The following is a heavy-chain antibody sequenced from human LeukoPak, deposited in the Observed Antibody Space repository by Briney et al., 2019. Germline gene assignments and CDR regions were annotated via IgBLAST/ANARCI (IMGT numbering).Heavy chain of an antibody. V-gene: IGHV3-7*01. CDR1: GFTFRSYW. CDR2: IKQDGSEK. J-gene: IGHJ4*02. D-gene: IGHD6-19*01. Sequence: GGSLRLSCAASGFTFRSYWMSWVRQAPGMGLEWVAHIKQDGSEKYYVDSVKGRFTISRDNAKNTLYLQMNSLRAEDTAVYYCAKSIPAIAVAVSARQWGQGTLVTVSS. CDR3: AKSIPAIAVAVSARQ.